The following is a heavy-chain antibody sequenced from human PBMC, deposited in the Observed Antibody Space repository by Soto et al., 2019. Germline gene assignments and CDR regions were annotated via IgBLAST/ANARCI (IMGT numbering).Heavy chain of an antibody. V-gene: IGHV4-34*01. D-gene: IGHD5-12*01. CDR1: GVSLSGYY. Sequence: HFVTKSRTCAFYGVSLSGYYLRWIRQPPGKGLEWIGEINHSGSTNYNPSLKSRVTISVDTSKNQFSLKLSSVTAADTAVYYCAGPTNPSGRIDYWGQGNLVSGSS. CDR2: INHSGST. J-gene: IGHJ4*02. CDR3: AGPTNPSGRIDY.